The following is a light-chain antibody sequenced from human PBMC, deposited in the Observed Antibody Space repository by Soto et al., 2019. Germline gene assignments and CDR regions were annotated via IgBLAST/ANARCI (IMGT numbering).Light chain of an antibody. CDR1: SSDVGGYDY. Sequence: SALTQPASVAGSPGQSITISCTGTSSDVGGYDYVSWYQQHPGKAPKLIIYEVSNRPSGISNRFSGSKSGNTASLTISGLQAEHAADHYCISCISRSVRVFGTGTKVNVL. V-gene: IGLV2-14*01. CDR2: EVS. CDR3: ISCISRSVRV. J-gene: IGLJ1*01.